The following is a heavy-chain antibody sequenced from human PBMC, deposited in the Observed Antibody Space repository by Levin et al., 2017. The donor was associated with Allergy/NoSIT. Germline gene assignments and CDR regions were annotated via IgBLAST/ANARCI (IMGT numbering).Heavy chain of an antibody. D-gene: IGHD4-23*01. J-gene: IGHJ4*02. CDR2: ISYDGSNK. V-gene: IGHV3-30-3*01. CDR3: ARSGDFGGNSKLWFGY. CDR1: GFTFSISS. Sequence: PGGSLRLSCAASGFTFSISSIPFFLPSPCKGLEWVAVISYDGSNKYYADSVKGRFTISRDNSKNTLYLQMNSLRAEDTAVYYCARSGDFGGNSKLWFGYWGQGTLITVSS.